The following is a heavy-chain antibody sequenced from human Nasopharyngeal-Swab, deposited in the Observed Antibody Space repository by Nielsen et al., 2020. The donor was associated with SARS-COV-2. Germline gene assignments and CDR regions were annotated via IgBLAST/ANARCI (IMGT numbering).Heavy chain of an antibody. Sequence: GGSLRPSCAASGFTSSSYSMNWVRQAPGKGLEWVSSISSSSSYIYYADSVKGRFAISRDNAKNSLYLQMNSLRAEDTAVYYCAREEGSSWHYFDYWGQGTLVTVSS. V-gene: IGHV3-21*01. D-gene: IGHD6-13*01. J-gene: IGHJ4*02. CDR3: AREEGSSWHYFDY. CDR1: GFTSSSYS. CDR2: ISSSSSYI.